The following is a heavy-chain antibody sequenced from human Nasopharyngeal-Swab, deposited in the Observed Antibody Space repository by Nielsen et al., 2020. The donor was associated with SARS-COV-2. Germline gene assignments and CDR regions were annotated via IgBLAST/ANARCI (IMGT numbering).Heavy chain of an antibody. Sequence: SETLSLTCTVSGGSIGSYYWSWIRQPAGKGLEWIGRIYTSGSTNYNPSLKSRVTMSVDTSKNQFSLKLSSVTAADTAVYYCAREMATIPVDFRAFDIWGQGTMVTVSS. CDR3: AREMATIPVDFRAFDI. V-gene: IGHV4-4*07. D-gene: IGHD5-24*01. CDR1: GGSIGSYY. J-gene: IGHJ3*02. CDR2: IYTSGST.